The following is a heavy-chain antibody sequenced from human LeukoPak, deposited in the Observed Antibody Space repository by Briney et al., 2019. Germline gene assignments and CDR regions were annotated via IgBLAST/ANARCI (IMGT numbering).Heavy chain of an antibody. D-gene: IGHD2-21*02. J-gene: IGHJ4*02. Sequence: ASVKVSCKASGYTFTSYYMHWVRQAPGQGLKWMGIINPSGGSTSYAQKFQGRVTMTRDTSTSTGYMELSSLRSEDTAVYYCAREAPVVTAIRRYYFDYWGQGTLVTVSS. V-gene: IGHV1-46*01. CDR2: INPSGGST. CDR3: AREAPVVTAIRRYYFDY. CDR1: GYTFTSYY.